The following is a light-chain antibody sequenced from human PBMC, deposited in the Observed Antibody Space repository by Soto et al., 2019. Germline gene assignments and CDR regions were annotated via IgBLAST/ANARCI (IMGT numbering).Light chain of an antibody. CDR2: GAS. J-gene: IGKJ1*01. Sequence: DIQMTQSPSSLSASVGDRVTIACRANQTVSRFLNWYQQKPGKAPKLLIYGASSLQGGVPSRFNGSGSGTDFTLTINNLQPEDFATYSCQQGFSIPWTFGQGTKVEIK. CDR3: QQGFSIPWT. CDR1: QTVSRF. V-gene: IGKV1-39*01.